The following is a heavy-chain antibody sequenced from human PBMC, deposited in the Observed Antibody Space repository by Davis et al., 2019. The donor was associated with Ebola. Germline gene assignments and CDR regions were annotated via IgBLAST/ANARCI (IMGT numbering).Heavy chain of an antibody. D-gene: IGHD3-3*01. CDR2: INPGGGST. CDR1: GYSFSDYY. Sequence: ASVKVSCKTSGYSFSDYYIHWVRQAPGQGPEWMGIINPGGGSTSYAQKFQGRVTMTRDTSTSTVYMELSSLRSEDTAVYYCARDTGSFGVVVMGCFDPWGQGTLVTVSS. CDR3: ARDTGSFGVVVMGCFDP. J-gene: IGHJ5*02. V-gene: IGHV1-46*01.